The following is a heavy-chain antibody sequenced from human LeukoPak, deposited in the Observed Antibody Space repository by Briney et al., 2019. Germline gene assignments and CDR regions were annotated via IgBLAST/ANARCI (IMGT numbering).Heavy chain of an antibody. V-gene: IGHV3-23*01. Sequence: GGSLRLSCAASGFTFSSYAMSWVRQAPGKGLEWVSVISGSGGSTYYADSAKGRFTISRDNSKNTPYLQMNSLRSEDTAVYYCAAGTGGSSTSFWDYYYYYMDVWGKGTTVTVSS. CDR1: GFTFSSYA. CDR3: AAGTGGSSTSFWDYYYYYMDV. D-gene: IGHD2-2*01. CDR2: ISGSGGST. J-gene: IGHJ6*03.